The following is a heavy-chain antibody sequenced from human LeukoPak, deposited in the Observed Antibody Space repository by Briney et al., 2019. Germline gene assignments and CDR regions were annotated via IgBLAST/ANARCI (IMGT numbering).Heavy chain of an antibody. D-gene: IGHD3-22*01. J-gene: IGHJ4*02. CDR3: ARPDNDSPFLFDY. CDR1: GYSFTSYW. Sequence: GESLKISCKGSGYSFTSYWIGWVRQMPGKGLEWMGIIYPGDSDTRYSPSFQGQVTISADKSISTAYLQWGSLKASDTAMYYCARPDNDSPFLFDYWGQGTLVTVSS. CDR2: IYPGDSDT. V-gene: IGHV5-51*01.